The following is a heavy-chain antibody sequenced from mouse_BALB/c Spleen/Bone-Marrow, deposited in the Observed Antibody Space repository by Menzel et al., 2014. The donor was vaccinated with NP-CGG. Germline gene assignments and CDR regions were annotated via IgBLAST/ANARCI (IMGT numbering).Heavy chain of an antibody. J-gene: IGHJ2*01. CDR2: INPGSGAT. D-gene: IGHD4-1*01. CDR1: GYAFTNYL. CDR3: ARRLTGTLYFDY. Sequence: QVQLQQSGAELVRPGTSVKVSCKASGYAFTNYLIEWVKRRPGQGLEWIGVINPGSGATNYNENFKGKATLTADKSSSTPYMQLGSLTSDDSAVYFCARRLTGTLYFDYWGQGTTLTVSS. V-gene: IGHV1-54*03.